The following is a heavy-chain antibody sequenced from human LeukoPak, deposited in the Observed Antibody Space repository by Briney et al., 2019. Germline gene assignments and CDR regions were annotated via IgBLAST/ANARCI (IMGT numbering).Heavy chain of an antibody. V-gene: IGHV1-69*04. J-gene: IGHJ3*02. CDR1: GGTFSSYA. CDR3: ARDSASSVNSYGYRPLIQEVGAFDI. D-gene: IGHD5-18*01. CDR2: IIPILGIA. Sequence: SVKVSCKASGGTFSSYAISWVRQAPGQGLEWMGRIIPILGIANYAQKFQGRVTITADKSTSTAYMELSSLRSEDTAVYYCARDSASSVNSYGYRPLIQEVGAFDIWGQGTMVTVSS.